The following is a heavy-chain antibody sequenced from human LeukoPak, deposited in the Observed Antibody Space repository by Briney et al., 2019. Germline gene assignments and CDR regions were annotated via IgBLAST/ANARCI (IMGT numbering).Heavy chain of an antibody. V-gene: IGHV4-38-2*02. CDR3: ARVTMVRGVSYYYYGMDV. Sequence: PSETLSPTCTVSGYSISSGYYWGWIRQPPGKGLEWIGSIYHSGSTYYNPSLKSRVTISVDTSKNQFSLKLSSVTAADTAVYYCARVTMVRGVSYYYYGMDVWGQGTTVTVSS. CDR1: GYSISSGYY. D-gene: IGHD3-10*01. J-gene: IGHJ6*02. CDR2: IYHSGST.